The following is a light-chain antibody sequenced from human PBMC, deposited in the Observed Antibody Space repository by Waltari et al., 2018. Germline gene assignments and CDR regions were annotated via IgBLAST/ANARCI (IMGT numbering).Light chain of an antibody. CDR1: QHIRND. CDR2: GAS. CDR3: RQDRDYPWT. Sequence: AIRMTQSPPSLSASVGDRVTIPCRARQHIRNDLRWYQQKPGKAPQDLIFGASRLHNGVPSRFSGSGSDTDFSLTISCLQAEDYATYYCRQDRDYPWTFGQGTKVEMK. V-gene: IGKV1-6*01. J-gene: IGKJ1*01.